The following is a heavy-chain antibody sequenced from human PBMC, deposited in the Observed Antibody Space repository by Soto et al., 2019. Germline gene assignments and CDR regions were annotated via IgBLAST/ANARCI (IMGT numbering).Heavy chain of an antibody. CDR2: IYYSGST. CDR1: GGSISSGGYY. V-gene: IGHV4-30-4*08. D-gene: IGHD6-25*01. CDR3: ARTSTFRLKTDYYYGMDV. J-gene: IGHJ6*02. Sequence: TLSLTCTVSGGSISSGGYYWSWIRQHPGKGLEWIGYIYYSGSTYYNPSLKSRVTISVDTSKNQFSLKLSSVTAADTAVYYCARTSTFRLKTDYYYGMDVWGQGTTVTLSS.